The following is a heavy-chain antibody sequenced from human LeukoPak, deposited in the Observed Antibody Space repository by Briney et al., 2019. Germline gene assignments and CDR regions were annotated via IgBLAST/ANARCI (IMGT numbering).Heavy chain of an antibody. V-gene: IGHV1-8*01. CDR2: MNPNSGNT. CDR1: GYTFTSYD. J-gene: IGHJ4*02. CDR3: ARPTASYQLLLFDY. D-gene: IGHD2-2*01. Sequence: ASVKVSCKASGYTFTSYDINWVRQATGQGLEWMGWMNPNSGNTGYAQKFQGRVTMTRDTSISTAYMELSRLRSDDTAVYYCARPTASYQLLLFDYWGQGTLVTVSS.